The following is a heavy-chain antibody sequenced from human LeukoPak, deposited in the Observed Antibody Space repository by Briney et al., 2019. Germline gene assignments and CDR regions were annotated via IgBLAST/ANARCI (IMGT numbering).Heavy chain of an antibody. J-gene: IGHJ4*02. CDR1: GSTFSTYN. CDR3: GTWTTVAYYFDY. CDR2: ISSSSTYI. V-gene: IGHV3-21*06. Sequence: GGSLRLSCVASGSTFSTYNMNWVRQAPGKGLEWVSSISSSSTYIYYADSVKGRFTISRDNAKNSLYLQMNSLRAEDTAVYYCGTWTTVAYYFDYWGQGTLVTVSS. D-gene: IGHD4-17*01.